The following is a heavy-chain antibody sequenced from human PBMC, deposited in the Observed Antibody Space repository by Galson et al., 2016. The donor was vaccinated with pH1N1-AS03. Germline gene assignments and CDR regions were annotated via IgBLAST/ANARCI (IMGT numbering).Heavy chain of an antibody. J-gene: IGHJ3*02. V-gene: IGHV7-4-1*02. CDR2: INTNTGNP. CDR3: AREKSGSFQDAFDI. Sequence: SVKVSCKASGYTFNTYDMNWVRQAPGQGLEWMGWINTNTGNPTYAQGFTGRFVFSLDTSVSTAYLHISSLKAEDTAVYYCAREKSGSFQDAFDIWGQGTMVTVSS. D-gene: IGHD1-1*01. CDR1: GYTFNTYD.